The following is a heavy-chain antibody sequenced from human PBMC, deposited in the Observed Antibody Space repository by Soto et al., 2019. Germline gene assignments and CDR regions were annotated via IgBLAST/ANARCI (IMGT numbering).Heavy chain of an antibody. J-gene: IGHJ4*02. D-gene: IGHD6-6*01. V-gene: IGHV3-7*01. CDR3: ARTGMASSSYGGY. CDR2: IKQDGSEK. CDR1: GFTFSSYW. Sequence: GGSLRLSCAASGFTFSSYWMSWVRQAPGKGLEWVANIKQDGSEKYYVDSVKGRFTISRDNAKNSLYLQMNSLRAEDTAVYYCARTGMASSSYGGYWGQGTLVTVSS.